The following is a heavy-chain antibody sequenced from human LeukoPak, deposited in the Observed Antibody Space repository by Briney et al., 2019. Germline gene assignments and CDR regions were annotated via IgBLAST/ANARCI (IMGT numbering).Heavy chain of an antibody. J-gene: IGHJ3*02. D-gene: IGHD3-22*01. CDR3: AKDRMLEVITTIRDAFDI. V-gene: IGHV3-23*01. CDR1: GFTFSSYA. Sequence: GGSLRLSCAASGFTFSSYAMSWVRQAPGKGLEWVSAISGSGGSTYYADSVKGRFTISRDNSKNTLYLQMNSLRAEDTAVYYCAKDRMLEVITTIRDAFDIWGQGTMVTVSS. CDR2: ISGSGGST.